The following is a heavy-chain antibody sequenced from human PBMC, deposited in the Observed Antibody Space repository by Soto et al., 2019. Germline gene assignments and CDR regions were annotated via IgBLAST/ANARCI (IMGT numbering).Heavy chain of an antibody. Sequence: QVQLVQAGAEVRKPGASVKVSCRTSGYTFTHYYVHWVRQAPGQVLEWLGIINPASGSPNYGHEYQGRVTLTIVTSTTPVYMELSGLRAEDTAIGYCARDVAAGDHWGQGAQVTVSS. CDR3: ARDVAAGDH. D-gene: IGHD6-13*01. V-gene: IGHV1-46*01. CDR1: GYTFTHYY. CDR2: INPASGSP. J-gene: IGHJ4*02.